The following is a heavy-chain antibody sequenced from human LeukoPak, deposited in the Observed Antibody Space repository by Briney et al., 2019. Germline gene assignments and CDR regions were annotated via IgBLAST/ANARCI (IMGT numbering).Heavy chain of an antibody. Sequence: GGSLRLSCAVSGLTFGGYYMSWVRQAPGKGLEWVANIDPNGSEKHYVDSVKGRFMISRDNVENSLYLQMNSLRAEDTAVYYCARVGVVRDDAFDIWGQGTVVTVSS. D-gene: IGHD3-3*01. CDR3: ARVGVVRDDAFDI. J-gene: IGHJ3*02. V-gene: IGHV3-7*01. CDR1: GLTFGGYY. CDR2: IDPNGSEK.